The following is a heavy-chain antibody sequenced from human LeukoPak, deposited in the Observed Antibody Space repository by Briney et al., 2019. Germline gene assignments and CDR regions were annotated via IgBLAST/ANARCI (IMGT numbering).Heavy chain of an antibody. J-gene: IGHJ6*03. CDR2: VSSSGGTT. D-gene: IGHD2-15*01. CDR1: GFTFSSYG. V-gene: IGHV3-23*01. Sequence: PGGSLRLSCAASGFTFSSYGMSWVRQASGKGLEWVSAVSSSGGTTYYADSVKGRFTISRDNSKNTLSLQMNSLRAEDTAIYYCAKNGDRGAYCSGGSCYPYYYYYMDVWGKGTTVTISS. CDR3: AKNGDRGAYCSGGSCYPYYYYYMDV.